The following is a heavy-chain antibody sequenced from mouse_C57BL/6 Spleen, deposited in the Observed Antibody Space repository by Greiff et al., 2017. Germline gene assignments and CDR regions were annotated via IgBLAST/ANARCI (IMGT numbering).Heavy chain of an antibody. J-gene: IGHJ4*01. V-gene: IGHV1-61*01. CDR2: IYPSDSET. Sequence: QVQLKQPGAELVRPGSSVKLSCKASGYTFTSYWMDWVKQRPGQGLEWIGNIYPSDSETHYNQKFKDKATLTVDKSSSTAYMQLSSLTSEDSAVYYCARRRKISYAMDYWGQGTSVTVSS. CDR1: GYTFTSYW. CDR3: ARRRKISYAMDY.